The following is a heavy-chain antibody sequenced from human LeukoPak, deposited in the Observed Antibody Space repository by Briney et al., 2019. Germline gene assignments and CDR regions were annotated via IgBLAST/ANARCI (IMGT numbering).Heavy chain of an antibody. CDR3: GRCQLLSSDYGMDV. CDR1: GGTFSSYA. D-gene: IGHD2-2*01. CDR2: ISPNNGNT. J-gene: IGHJ6*02. Sequence: ASVKVSCKASGGTFSSYAISWVRQAPGQGLEWMGWISPNNGNTDFAQNFQDRVTMTTDTSTSTVYMELRSLRSEDTAVYYCGRCQLLSSDYGMDVWGQGTTVTVSS. V-gene: IGHV1-18*01.